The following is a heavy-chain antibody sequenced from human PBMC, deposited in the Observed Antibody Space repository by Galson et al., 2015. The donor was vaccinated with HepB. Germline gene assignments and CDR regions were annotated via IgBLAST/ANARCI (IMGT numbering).Heavy chain of an antibody. CDR2: IYPGDSDT. D-gene: IGHD4-17*01. V-gene: IGHV5-51*01. J-gene: IGHJ3*02. CDR3: ARHRVPHDYGDYDAFDI. Sequence: QSGAEVKKPGESLKISCKGSGYSFTSYWIGWVRQMPGKGLEWMGIIYPGDSDTRYSPSFQGQVTISADKSISTAYLQWSSLKASDTAMYYCARHRVPHDYGDYDAFDIWGQGTMVTVSS. CDR1: GYSFTSYW.